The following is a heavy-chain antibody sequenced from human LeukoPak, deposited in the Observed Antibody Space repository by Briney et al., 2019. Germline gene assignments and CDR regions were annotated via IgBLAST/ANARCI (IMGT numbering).Heavy chain of an antibody. D-gene: IGHD3-16*01. CDR2: IRHDGSIK. Sequence: GGSLRLSCAASGFISSTYGMYWVRHAPGKGLEWVAFIRHDGSIKNYADSVKGRSTISRDNSKNTLYLQMNSLRAEDTAVYYCAKDSLADIDYWGQGTLVTVSS. V-gene: IGHV3-30*02. CDR1: GFISSTYG. CDR3: AKDSLADIDY. J-gene: IGHJ4*02.